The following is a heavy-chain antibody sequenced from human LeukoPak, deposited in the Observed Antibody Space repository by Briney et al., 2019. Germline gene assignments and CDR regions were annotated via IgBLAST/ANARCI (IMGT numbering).Heavy chain of an antibody. CDR1: GGSISSGGYY. CDR2: IYDSGSA. CDR3: ARVSAGSVILDP. D-gene: IGHD3-16*01. Sequence: SETLSLTCTVSGGSISSGGYYWSWIRQLPGKGLEWIGYIYDSGSAYYNPSLKSRLSISVETSKNQFSLKLSSVSAADTAVFYCARVSAGSVILDPWGQGTLVTVSS. J-gene: IGHJ5*02. V-gene: IGHV4-31*03.